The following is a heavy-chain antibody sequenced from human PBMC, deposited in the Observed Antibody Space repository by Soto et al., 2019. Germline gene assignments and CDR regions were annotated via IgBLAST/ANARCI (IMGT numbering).Heavy chain of an antibody. CDR2: IYYSGST. J-gene: IGHJ6*02. D-gene: IGHD4-17*01. Sequence: SETLYLTCTVSGGSINSYYWSWIRQPPGKGLEWSGYIYYSGSTNYNPSLKSRVTISVDTSKNQFSLKLSSVTAADTAVYYCTSTGTTVVSGAQPDYYYYGMDVWGQGTTVTVSS. CDR1: GGSINSYY. V-gene: IGHV4-59*01. CDR3: TSTGTTVVSGAQPDYYYYGMDV.